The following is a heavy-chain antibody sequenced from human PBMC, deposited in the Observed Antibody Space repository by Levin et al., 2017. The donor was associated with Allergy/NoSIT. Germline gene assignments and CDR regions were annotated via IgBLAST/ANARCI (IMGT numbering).Heavy chain of an antibody. CDR2: IYLGDSET. J-gene: IGHJ6*02. D-gene: IGHD3-10*01. Sequence: AGGSLRLSCQGSGYSFTSYWIAWVRKMPGKGLEWMGIIYLGDSETRYSPSFQGQVTISADTSISTAYLQWTSLKASDTAMYYCARHSIEVAYYGSGSYYTPPYYYGMDVWGQGTTVTVSS. V-gene: IGHV5-51*01. CDR3: ARHSIEVAYYGSGSYYTPPYYYGMDV. CDR1: GYSFTSYW.